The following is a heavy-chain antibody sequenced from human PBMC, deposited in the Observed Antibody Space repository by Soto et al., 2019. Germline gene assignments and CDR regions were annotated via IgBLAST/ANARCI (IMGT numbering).Heavy chain of an antibody. CDR3: ARDRREYSYGHSWYYFDY. Sequence: TLSLTCTVSGGSISSGGYYWSWIRQHPGKGLEWIGYIYYSGSTYYNPSLKSRVTISVDTSKNQFSLKLSSVTAADTAVYYCARDRREYSYGHSWYYFDYWGQGTLVTVSS. V-gene: IGHV4-31*03. CDR2: IYYSGST. D-gene: IGHD5-18*01. J-gene: IGHJ4*02. CDR1: GGSISSGGYY.